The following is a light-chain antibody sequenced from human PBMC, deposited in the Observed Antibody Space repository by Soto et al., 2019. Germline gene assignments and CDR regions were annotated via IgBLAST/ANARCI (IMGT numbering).Light chain of an antibody. Sequence: QPVLTQSSSASASLGSSAKLTCTLSSGHSSHIIAWHQQQPGKAPRYLMKVEGSGSFNKGSGVPDRFSGYRSGADRYLTISNLQFEDEADYYCETWDSNTWVFGGGTKLTVL. V-gene: IGLV4-60*02. CDR3: ETWDSNTWV. J-gene: IGLJ3*02. CDR2: VEGSGSF. CDR1: SGHSSHI.